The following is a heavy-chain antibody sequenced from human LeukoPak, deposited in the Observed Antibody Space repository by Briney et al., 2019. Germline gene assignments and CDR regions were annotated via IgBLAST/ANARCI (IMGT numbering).Heavy chain of an antibody. Sequence: GASVKVSCTASGYTFTSYGISWVRQAPGQGLEWMGGIIPIFGTANYAQKFQGRVTITADESTSTAYMELSSLRSEDTAVYYCARYQTGESFGYWGQGTLVTVSS. CDR1: GYTFTSYG. CDR2: IIPIFGTA. V-gene: IGHV1-69*13. J-gene: IGHJ4*02. CDR3: ARYQTGESFGY. D-gene: IGHD7-27*01.